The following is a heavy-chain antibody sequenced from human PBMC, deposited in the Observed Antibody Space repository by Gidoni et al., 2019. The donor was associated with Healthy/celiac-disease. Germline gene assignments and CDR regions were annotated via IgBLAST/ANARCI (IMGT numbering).Heavy chain of an antibody. CDR2: IYTSGST. J-gene: IGHJ6*02. CDR1: GGSISSSY. CDR3: ARGSYSSGWYPTDYYYYGMDV. D-gene: IGHD6-19*01. Sequence: QVQLQESGPGLVKPSETLSLTCTVPGGSISSSYWSWIRQPAGKGLEWIVRIYTSGSTNYNPSLKSRVTMSVDTSKNQFSLKLSSVTAADTAVYYCARGSYSSGWYPTDYYYYGMDVWGQGTTVTVSS. V-gene: IGHV4-4*07.